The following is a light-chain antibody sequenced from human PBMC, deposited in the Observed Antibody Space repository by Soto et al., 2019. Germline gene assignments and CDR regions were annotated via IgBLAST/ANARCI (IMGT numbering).Light chain of an antibody. Sequence: ITISQSPSTLSGSVGDRVTITCRASQTISSWLAWYQQKPGKAPKLLIYKASTLKSGVPSRFSGSGSGTEFTLTISSLQPDDFATYYCQQSYSTPPTFGGGTKV. CDR2: KAS. J-gene: IGKJ4*01. CDR1: QTISSW. CDR3: QQSYSTPPT. V-gene: IGKV1-5*03.